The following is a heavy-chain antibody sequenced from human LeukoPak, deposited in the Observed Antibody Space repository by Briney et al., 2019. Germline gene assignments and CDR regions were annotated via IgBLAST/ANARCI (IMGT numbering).Heavy chain of an antibody. CDR3: AKEDYDILTGYYWGGGVGMDV. J-gene: IGHJ6*02. D-gene: IGHD3-9*01. Sequence: GGSLRLSCAVSGFTFSGYAMSWVRQAPGKGLEWVSAISGSGGSTYYADSVKGRFTISRDNSKNTLYLQMNSLRAEDTAVYYCAKEDYDILTGYYWGGGVGMDVWGQGTAVTVSS. V-gene: IGHV3-23*01. CDR2: ISGSGGST. CDR1: GFTFSGYA.